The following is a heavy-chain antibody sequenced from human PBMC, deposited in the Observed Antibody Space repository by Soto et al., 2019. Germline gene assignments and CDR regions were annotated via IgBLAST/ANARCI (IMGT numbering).Heavy chain of an antibody. CDR3: AIGSRSYPIDY. D-gene: IGHD1-26*01. J-gene: IGHJ4*02. V-gene: IGHV4-30-2*01. Sequence: SETLSLTCAVSGGSISSGGYSWSWIRQPPGKGLEWIGYIYHSGSTYYDPSLKSRVTISVDRSKNQFSLKLSSVTAADTAVYYCAIGSRSYPIDYWGQGTLVTVSS. CDR2: IYHSGST. CDR1: GGSISSGGYS.